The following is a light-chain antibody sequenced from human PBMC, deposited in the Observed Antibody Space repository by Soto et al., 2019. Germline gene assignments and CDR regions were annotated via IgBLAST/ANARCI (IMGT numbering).Light chain of an antibody. CDR1: QGIRNY. V-gene: IGKV1-9*01. CDR3: QQVNNYPIT. J-gene: IGKJ5*01. Sequence: DIQFTQSSSFLSSSFGGRVNIPCRASQGIRNYLAWYQQKPGRAPKLLMYIASTLQTGVPSRFTGSQSGTEFTLTITSLQPEDFATYYCQQVNNYPITFGQGTRLEIK. CDR2: IAS.